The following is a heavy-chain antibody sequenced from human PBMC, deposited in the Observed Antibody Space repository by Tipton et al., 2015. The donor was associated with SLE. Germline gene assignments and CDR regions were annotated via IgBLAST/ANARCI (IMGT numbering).Heavy chain of an antibody. Sequence: TLSLTCTVSGGSISGHYWSWIRQTPGKGLEWIAYIYHSGSTNYNPSLKSRVTISVDTSKNQFSLKLRSVTAADTAVYYCASGILTGNAAFDVWGQGTMVTVSP. D-gene: IGHD3-9*01. J-gene: IGHJ3*01. CDR2: IYHSGST. CDR1: GGSISGHY. CDR3: ASGILTGNAAFDV. V-gene: IGHV4-59*11.